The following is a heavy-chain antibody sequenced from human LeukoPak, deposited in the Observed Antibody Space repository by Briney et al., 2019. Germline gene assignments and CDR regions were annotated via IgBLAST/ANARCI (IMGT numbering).Heavy chain of an antibody. D-gene: IGHD2-15*01. Sequence: GGSLRLSCAASGFTFSSYEMNWVRQAPGKGLEWVSYISSSGSTIYYADSVKGRFTISRDNAKNTLYLQMNSLRAEDTAVYYCAKSISSVAAFFDYWGQGTLVTVSS. V-gene: IGHV3-48*03. CDR1: GFTFSSYE. CDR3: AKSISSVAAFFDY. CDR2: ISSSGSTI. J-gene: IGHJ4*02.